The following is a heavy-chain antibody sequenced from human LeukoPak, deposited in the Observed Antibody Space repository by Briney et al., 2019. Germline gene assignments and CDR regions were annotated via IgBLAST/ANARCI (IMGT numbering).Heavy chain of an antibody. CDR3: ARQLGGGSGYYFDY. J-gene: IGHJ4*02. CDR1: GFTFSSYS. Sequence: PGGSLRLSCAASGFTFSSYSMNWVRQAPGKGLEWVSSISSSSSYIYYADSVKGRFTISRDNAKNSLYLQMNSLRAEDTAVYYCARQLGGGSGYYFDYWGQGTLVTVSS. D-gene: IGHD3-22*01. CDR2: ISSSSSYI. V-gene: IGHV3-21*01.